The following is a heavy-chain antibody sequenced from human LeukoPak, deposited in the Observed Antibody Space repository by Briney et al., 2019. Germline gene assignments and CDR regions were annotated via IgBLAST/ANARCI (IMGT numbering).Heavy chain of an antibody. V-gene: IGHV3-74*01. D-gene: IGHD3-22*01. CDR2: INSDGSYT. Sequence: GGSLRLSCAASGFTFRSHWMHWVRQAPGKGLVWVSRINSDGSYTNYADSVKGRFTISRDNAKNTLFLQMNSLRAEDTAAYYCAREKTYYCDSSGYPALDYWGQGTLVTVSS. CDR1: GFTFRSHW. CDR3: AREKTYYCDSSGYPALDY. J-gene: IGHJ4*02.